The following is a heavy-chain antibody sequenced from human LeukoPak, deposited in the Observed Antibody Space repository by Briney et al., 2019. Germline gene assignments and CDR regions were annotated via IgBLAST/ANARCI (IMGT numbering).Heavy chain of an antibody. CDR3: ARSAMVRGGFTKNWFDP. Sequence: ASVKVSCKASGGTFSSYAISWVRQAPGQGLEWMGGIIPIFGTANYAQKFQGRVTITADESTSTAYMELSSLRSEDTAVYYCARSAMVRGGFTKNWFDPWGQGTLVTVSS. CDR2: IIPIFGTA. V-gene: IGHV1-69*13. D-gene: IGHD3-10*01. CDR1: GGTFSSYA. J-gene: IGHJ5*02.